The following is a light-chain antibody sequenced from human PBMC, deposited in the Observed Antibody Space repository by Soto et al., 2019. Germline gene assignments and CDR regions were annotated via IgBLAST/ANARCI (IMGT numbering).Light chain of an antibody. J-gene: IGKJ4*01. CDR2: TAS. CDR3: QQLSSFPLT. Sequence: IQLTQSPSSLSASVGDRVTITCRASQDISSFLVWYQQKPGKVPKLLIYTASTLQSGVPSRFSGSESGTDFTLTISSLQAEDVATYYCQQLSSFPLTFGGGTKVEMK. V-gene: IGKV1-9*01. CDR1: QDISSF.